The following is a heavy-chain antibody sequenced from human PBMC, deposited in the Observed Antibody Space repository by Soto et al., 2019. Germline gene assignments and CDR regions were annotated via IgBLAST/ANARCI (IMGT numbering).Heavy chain of an antibody. CDR2: INPNSGDT. Sequence: ASVKVSCKASGYSFSGYYIHWVRQAPVQGLEWMGWINPNSGDTTYAQRFQGRVALTRDTSISTAYMELTRLTSDDTALYYCTRGETYYYGSGRYYLPFWCQGTLVTVSS. J-gene: IGHJ4*02. V-gene: IGHV1-2*02. CDR3: TRGETYYYGSGRYYLPF. D-gene: IGHD3-10*01. CDR1: GYSFSGYY.